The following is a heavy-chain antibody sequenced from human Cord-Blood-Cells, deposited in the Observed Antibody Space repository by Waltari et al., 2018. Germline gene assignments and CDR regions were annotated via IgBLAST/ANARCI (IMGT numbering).Heavy chain of an antibody. CDR1: GGTFSSYA. CDR3: ARGPQGYYWYFDL. CDR2: IIPIFGTA. V-gene: IGHV1-69*01. Sequence: QVQLVQSGAEVKKPGSSVKVSCKASGGTFSSYAISWVRQAPGKGLEWMGGIIPIFGTANNAQKFQGRVKTTADESTSTGYMELSSLRSEDTAVYYCARGPQGYYWYFDLWGRGTLVTVSS. J-gene: IGHJ2*01. D-gene: IGHD3-3*01.